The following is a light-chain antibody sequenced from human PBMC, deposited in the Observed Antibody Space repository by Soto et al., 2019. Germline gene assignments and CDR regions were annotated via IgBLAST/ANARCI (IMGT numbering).Light chain of an antibody. CDR3: QQRCNRFPWT. V-gene: IGKV3D-20*02. CDR1: QSVSSSY. Sequence: ENVLTQSPCTLSLSPGERATLSCRASQSVSSSYLACYQQKTGQAPRLLIYHTSNRATGIPDRFSGSGSGTDFTLTISRLEPEDFAVYYCQQRCNRFPWTFGQGTKVDIK. CDR2: HTS. J-gene: IGKJ1*01.